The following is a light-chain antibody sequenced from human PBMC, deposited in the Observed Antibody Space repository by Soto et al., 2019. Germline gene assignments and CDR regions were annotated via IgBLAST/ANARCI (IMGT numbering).Light chain of an antibody. Sequence: QSALTQPPSASGSPGQSVTISCTGTSSDVGAYKYVSWYQQYPGKAPKLMIYEVTKRPSGVPDRFSFSKSGNTASLTVSGLQAEDEADYYCTSYVGNDIWVFGGGTQLTVL. CDR2: EVT. J-gene: IGLJ3*02. CDR3: TSYVGNDIWV. V-gene: IGLV2-8*01. CDR1: SSDVGAYKY.